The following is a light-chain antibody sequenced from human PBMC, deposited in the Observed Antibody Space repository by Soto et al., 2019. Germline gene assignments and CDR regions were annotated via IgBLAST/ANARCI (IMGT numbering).Light chain of an antibody. CDR2: GAS. CDR3: QQYGTSLQVT. Sequence: ENVLTQSPGTLSLSPGERATLSCRASQSVSTNYVAWYQQKPGQAPRLLIYGASTRATGIPDRFSGSGSGTDFTLTISRLEPEDLAVYYCQQYGTSLQVTFGGGTKVEFK. J-gene: IGKJ4*01. V-gene: IGKV3-20*01. CDR1: QSVSTNY.